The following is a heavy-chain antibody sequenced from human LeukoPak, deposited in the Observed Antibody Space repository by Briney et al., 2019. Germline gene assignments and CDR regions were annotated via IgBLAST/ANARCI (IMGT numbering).Heavy chain of an antibody. Sequence: ASVKASCKASGYTFTSNYIHWVRQAPGQGLEWMGMIYPRDGSTSYAQKFQGRVTVTRDTSTSTVHVELSGLRSEDTAVYYCARDQEGFDYWGQGTLVTVSS. V-gene: IGHV1-46*01. CDR2: IYPRDGST. CDR3: ARDQEGFDY. J-gene: IGHJ4*02. CDR1: GYTFTSNY.